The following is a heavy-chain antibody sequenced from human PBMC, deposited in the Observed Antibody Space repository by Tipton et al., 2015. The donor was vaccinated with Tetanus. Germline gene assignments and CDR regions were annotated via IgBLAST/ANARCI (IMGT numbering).Heavy chain of an antibody. D-gene: IGHD3-9*01. Sequence: VQLVQSGAEVKKPGESLKISCKGSGYSFTSYWIGWVRQMPGKGLEWMGIIYPGDSDTRYSPSFQGQVTISADKSISTAYLQWSSLKASDTAMYYCARSLVGTLGVYYDILTGYYNDYWGQGTLVTVSS. CDR1: GYSFTSYW. CDR2: IYPGDSDT. J-gene: IGHJ4*02. CDR3: ARSLVGTLGVYYDILTGYYNDY. V-gene: IGHV5-51*01.